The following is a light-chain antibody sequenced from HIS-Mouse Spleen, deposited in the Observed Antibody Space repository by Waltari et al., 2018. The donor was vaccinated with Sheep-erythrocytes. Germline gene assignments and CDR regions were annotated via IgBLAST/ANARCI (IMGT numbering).Light chain of an antibody. V-gene: IGKV3-15*01. CDR2: GAS. Sequence: IVITQYPATLSLSPRGRATLSCRASQSVSSNLAWYQQKPGQCPRLLLYGASTRATGIAARVRGSGSGTEFPLTISSLQSEDFAVYYCKQYNNWPPYTCGRGTTLEI. CDR3: KQYNNWPPYT. J-gene: IGKJ2*01. CDR1: QSVSSN.